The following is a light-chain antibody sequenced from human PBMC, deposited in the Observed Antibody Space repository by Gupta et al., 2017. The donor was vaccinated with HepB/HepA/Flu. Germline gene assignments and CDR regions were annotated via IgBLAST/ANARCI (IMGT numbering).Light chain of an antibody. CDR2: AAS. Sequence: DIQLTQSPSFLSASVGDRVTITCRASQGITSYLAWYQQKPGKAPKVLIYAASTLQSGVPSRFSGSGSGTEFTLTISSLQPEDFATYDCQQLNSYPRAFGPGTKVDIK. V-gene: IGKV1-9*01. J-gene: IGKJ3*01. CDR1: QGITSY. CDR3: QQLNSYPRA.